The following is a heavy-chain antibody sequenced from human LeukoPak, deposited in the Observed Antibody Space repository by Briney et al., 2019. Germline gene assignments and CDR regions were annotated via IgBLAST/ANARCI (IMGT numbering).Heavy chain of an antibody. J-gene: IGHJ4*02. CDR3: ARVSAPGTSGWYFGY. CDR2: ISYDGRNK. CDR1: GFSFSTYG. V-gene: IGHV3-30*03. D-gene: IGHD6-19*01. Sequence: GGSLRLSCAASGFSFSTYGMHWVRQAPGKGLEWVAVISYDGRNKYHGDSVKGRFTISRDNSKNTLYLQMDSLRPEDTAVYYCARVSAPGTSGWYFGYWGQGTLVTVSS.